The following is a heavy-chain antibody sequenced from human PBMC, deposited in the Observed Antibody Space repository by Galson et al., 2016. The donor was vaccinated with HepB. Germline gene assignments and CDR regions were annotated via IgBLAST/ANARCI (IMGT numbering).Heavy chain of an antibody. CDR3: AKGDDFWTDTAADF. CDR1: GITFTNFA. V-gene: IGHV3-23*01. CDR2: FSGSGGSI. Sequence: SLRLSCAASGITFTNFAMSWVRQAPGKGLEWVSGFSGSGGSISYADSVKGRFTISRDNSKKTLYLQMNSPRVEDTAVYYCAKGDDFWTDTAADFWGQGTLVTVSS. J-gene: IGHJ4*02. D-gene: IGHD3/OR15-3a*01.